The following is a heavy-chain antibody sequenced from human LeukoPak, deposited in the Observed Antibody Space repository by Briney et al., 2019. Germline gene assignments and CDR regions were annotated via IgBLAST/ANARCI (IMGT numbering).Heavy chain of an antibody. CDR3: ARDLGIDYGSVDN. V-gene: IGHV3-21*04. J-gene: IGHJ4*02. CDR1: GFTFSGYS. D-gene: IGHD3-10*01. Sequence: GGSLRLSCAASGFTFSGYSMNCVRQAPGKGLEWVSSISSSSSYIYYADSVKGRFTISKDNAKNSLYLQMNSLRAEDTAEYCGARDLGIDYGSVDNWGQGTLVTVSS. CDR2: ISSSSSYI.